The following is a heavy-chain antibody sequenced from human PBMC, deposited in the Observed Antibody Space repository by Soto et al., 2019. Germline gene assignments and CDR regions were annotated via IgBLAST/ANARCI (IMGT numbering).Heavy chain of an antibody. V-gene: IGHV4-59*01. CDR2: VYYSGST. Sequence: QVQLQESGPGLVKPSETLSLTCTVSGGSMSSYYWSWIRQPPGKGLEWIGYVYYSGSTKYNPSLKSRVTISVDTSKHQFSLKLSSVTAADTAVYYCARVRGGSYYEGFDYWGQGTLVTVSS. CDR3: ARVRGGSYYEGFDY. CDR1: GGSMSSYY. J-gene: IGHJ4*02. D-gene: IGHD1-26*01.